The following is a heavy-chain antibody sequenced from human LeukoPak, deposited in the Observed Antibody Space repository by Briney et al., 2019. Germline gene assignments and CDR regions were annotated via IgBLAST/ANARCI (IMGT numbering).Heavy chain of an antibody. D-gene: IGHD2-15*01. V-gene: IGHV3-48*01. J-gene: IGHJ4*02. CDR1: GFTFSRYT. CDR3: ARVSYRPSPTPFDY. Sequence: PGGSLSLSCAAAGFTFSRYTMFWVRQAPGMGLEWVSYISSSGTAMDYADSVKGRFTISRDNAKNSLYLQMNSLRAEDTAVYYCARVSYRPSPTPFDYWGQGTRVTVSS. CDR2: ISSSGTAM.